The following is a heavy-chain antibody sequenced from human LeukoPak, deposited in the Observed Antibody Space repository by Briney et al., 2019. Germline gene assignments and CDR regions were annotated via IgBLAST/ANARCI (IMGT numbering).Heavy chain of an antibody. D-gene: IGHD6-19*01. Sequence: ASVKVSCKASGYTFTNYGISWVRQAPGQGLEWMGWISAYNGNTNYAQKLQGRVTMTTDTSTSTAYMELRSLRSDDTAVYYCAREDASGWYEAGILGYWGQGTLVTVSS. CDR2: ISAYNGNT. CDR3: AREDASGWYEAGILGY. J-gene: IGHJ4*02. CDR1: GYTFTNYG. V-gene: IGHV1-18*01.